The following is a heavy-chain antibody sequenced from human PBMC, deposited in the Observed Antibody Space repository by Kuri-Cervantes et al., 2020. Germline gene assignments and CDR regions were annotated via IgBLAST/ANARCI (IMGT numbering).Heavy chain of an antibody. CDR1: GGSISSSSYY. V-gene: IGHV4-39*07. CDR3: ARDNLNFGFDY. D-gene: IGHD3-10*01. Sequence: SETLSLTCTVSGGSISSSSYYWGWIRQPPGKGLEWIGSIYYSGSTYYNPSLKSRVTISVDTSKNQFSLKLSSVTAADTAVHYCARDNLNFGFDYWGQGTLVTVSS. CDR2: IYYSGST. J-gene: IGHJ4*02.